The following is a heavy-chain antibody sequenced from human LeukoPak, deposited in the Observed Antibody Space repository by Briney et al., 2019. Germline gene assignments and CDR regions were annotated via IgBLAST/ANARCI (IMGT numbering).Heavy chain of an antibody. CDR1: GFTFSSYW. CDR2: IKQDGSEK. Sequence: GGSLRLSCAASGFTFSSYWMSWVRQAPGKGLEWVANIKQDGSEKHYVDSVKGRFTISRDDAKNSLYLQMNSLRAEDTAVYYCATGTGSYGVPFDYWGRGALVTVSS. CDR3: ATGTGSYGVPFDY. J-gene: IGHJ4*02. V-gene: IGHV3-7*01. D-gene: IGHD6-19*01.